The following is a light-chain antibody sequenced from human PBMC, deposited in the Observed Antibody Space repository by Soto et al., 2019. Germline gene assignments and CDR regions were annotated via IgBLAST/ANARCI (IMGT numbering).Light chain of an antibody. J-gene: IGLJ3*02. CDR3: GTWDSSMSAAGWV. CDR2: HND. V-gene: IGLV1-51*01. CDR1: SFNIGNNY. Sequence: QSVLTQPPSVSAAPGQKVTISCSGSSFNIGNNYVSWFQQLPGAAPKLLIYHNDKRPSGIPDRFSGSKSGTSATLGITGLLTGDEADYYCGTWDSSMSAAGWVFGGGTKLTVL.